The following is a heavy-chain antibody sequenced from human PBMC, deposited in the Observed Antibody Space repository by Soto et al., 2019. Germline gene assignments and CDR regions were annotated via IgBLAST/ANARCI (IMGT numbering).Heavy chain of an antibody. J-gene: IGHJ3*02. CDR2: NNAGNGNT. V-gene: IGHV1-3*01. Sequence: ASVKLSCKASGYTFTSYAMHWVRQAPGQRLEWMGWNNAGNGNTKYSQKFQGRVTITRDTSASTAYMELSSLRSEDTAVYYCAHIAAAGPDDAFDIWGQGTMVTVSS. D-gene: IGHD6-13*01. CDR3: AHIAAAGPDDAFDI. CDR1: GYTFTSYA.